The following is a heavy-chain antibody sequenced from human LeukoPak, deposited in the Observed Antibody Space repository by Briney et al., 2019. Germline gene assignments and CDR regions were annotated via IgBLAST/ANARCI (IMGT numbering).Heavy chain of an antibody. Sequence: GGSLRLSCAASGFTLSSYWMYWVRRAPGKGLVWVSRINSDGSTTSYVDSVKGRFTISRDNAKSTLYLQMNSLRAEDTAVYYCARGGPIDYWGQGTLVTVSS. CDR1: GFTLSSYW. V-gene: IGHV3-74*01. J-gene: IGHJ4*02. CDR3: ARGGPIDY. CDR2: INSDGSTT.